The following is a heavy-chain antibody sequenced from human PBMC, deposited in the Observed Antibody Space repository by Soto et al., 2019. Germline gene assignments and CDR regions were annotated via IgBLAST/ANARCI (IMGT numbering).Heavy chain of an antibody. CDR1: GFTFSDYY. J-gene: IGHJ3*02. D-gene: IGHD2-21*02. Sequence: PGGSLRLSCAASGFTFSDYYMSWIRQAPGKGLEWVSYISSSSSYTNYADSVKGRFTISRDNAKNSLYLQMNSLRAEDTAVYYCASLAYCGGDCSYGAFDIWGQGTMVTVSS. CDR2: ISSSSSYT. CDR3: ASLAYCGGDCSYGAFDI. V-gene: IGHV3-11*06.